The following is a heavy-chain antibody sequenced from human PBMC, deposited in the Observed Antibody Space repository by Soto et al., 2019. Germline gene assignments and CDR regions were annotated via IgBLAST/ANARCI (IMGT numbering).Heavy chain of an antibody. CDR3: ARDETLVPAAIYFDY. CDR2: IYTSGST. J-gene: IGHJ4*02. D-gene: IGHD2-2*02. V-gene: IGHV4-4*07. CDR1: GGSISIYY. Sequence: SETLSLTCTVSGGSISIYYWSWIRQPAGKGLEWIGRIYTSGSTNYNPSLKSRVTMSVDTSKNQFSLKLSSVTAADTAVYYCARDETLVPAAIYFDYWGQGTLVTVSS.